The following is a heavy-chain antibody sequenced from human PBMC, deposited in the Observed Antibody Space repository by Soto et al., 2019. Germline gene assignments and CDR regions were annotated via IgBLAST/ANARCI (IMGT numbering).Heavy chain of an antibody. D-gene: IGHD6-13*01. CDR3: ARGGAAAGTRRYYYYGMDV. J-gene: IGHJ6*02. CDR2: INHSGST. Sequence: SETLSLTCAVYGRSFSGYYWSWIRQPPGKGLEWIGEINHSGSTNYNPSLKSRVTISVDTSKNQFSLKLSSVTAADTAVYYCARGGAAAGTRRYYYYGMDVWGQGTTVT. V-gene: IGHV4-34*01. CDR1: GRSFSGYY.